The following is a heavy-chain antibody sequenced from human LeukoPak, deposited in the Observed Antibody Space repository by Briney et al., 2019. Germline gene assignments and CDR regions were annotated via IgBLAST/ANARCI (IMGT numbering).Heavy chain of an antibody. J-gene: IGHJ4*02. CDR2: IYTSGST. CDR1: GGSISSGSYY. D-gene: IGHD3-10*01. CDR3: ATVAGHMVRGVIPFDY. Sequence: SETLSLTCTVSGGSISSGSYYWSWIRQPAGKGLEWIGRIYTSGSTNYNPSLKSRVTISVDTPKNQFSLKLSSVTAADTAVYYCATVAGHMVRGVIPFDYWGQGTLVTVSS. V-gene: IGHV4-61*02.